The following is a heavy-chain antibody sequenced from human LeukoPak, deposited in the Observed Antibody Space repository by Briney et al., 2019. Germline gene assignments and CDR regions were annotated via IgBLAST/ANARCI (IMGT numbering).Heavy chain of an antibody. J-gene: IGHJ4*02. CDR3: ARDAHYDFWSGYSARAFFDY. V-gene: IGHV4-39*07. Sequence: SETLSLTCTVSGGSISSSSYYWGWIRQPPGKGLEWIGSIYHSGSTYYNPSLKSRVTISVDTSKNQFSLKLSSVTAADTAVYYCARDAHYDFWSGYSARAFFDYWGQGTLVTVSS. D-gene: IGHD3-3*01. CDR1: GGSISSSSYY. CDR2: IYHSGST.